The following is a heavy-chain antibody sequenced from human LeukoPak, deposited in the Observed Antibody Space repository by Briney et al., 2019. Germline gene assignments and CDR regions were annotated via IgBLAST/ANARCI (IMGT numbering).Heavy chain of an antibody. CDR1: GFTFSSYA. D-gene: IGHD3-10*01. CDR2: ISGSGGST. J-gene: IGHJ4*02. Sequence: PAGSLRLSCAASGFTFSSYAMSWVRQAPGKGLEWVSAISGSGGSTYYADSVKGRFTISRDNSKNTLYLQMNSLRAEDTAVYYCAKGLLWFGELLGALDYWGQGTLVTVSS. CDR3: AKGLLWFGELLGALDY. V-gene: IGHV3-23*01.